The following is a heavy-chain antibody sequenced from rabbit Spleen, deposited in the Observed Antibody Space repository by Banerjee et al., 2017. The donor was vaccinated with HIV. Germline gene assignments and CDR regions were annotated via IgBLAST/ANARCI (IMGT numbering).Heavy chain of an antibody. Sequence: QSLEESGGDLVKPEGSLTLTCAASGFSFSSTHYMCWVRQAPGKGLEWIACIYSGSTANTYYANWAQGRFTISKTSSTTVDLQMTSLTAADTATYFCARDLVAVIGWNFSLWGPGTLVTVS. D-gene: IGHD1-1*01. CDR3: ARDLVAVIGWNFSL. CDR1: GFSFSSTHY. V-gene: IGHV1S40*01. J-gene: IGHJ4*01. CDR2: IYSGSTANT.